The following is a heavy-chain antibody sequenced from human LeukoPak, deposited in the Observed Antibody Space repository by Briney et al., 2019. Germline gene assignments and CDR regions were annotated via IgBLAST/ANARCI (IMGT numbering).Heavy chain of an antibody. CDR2: IIPIFGTT. D-gene: IGHD1-1*01. V-gene: IGHV1-69*06. CDR3: ARGRPESPFDP. CDR1: GGTFSYFA. Sequence: AASVKVSCKTSGGTFSYFAISWVRQVPGQGLEWMGGIIPIFGTTDYPHKFQDRVTMTADKSTNTAYMELSSLRSDDTAIYYCARGRPESPFDPWGQGTLVTVSS. J-gene: IGHJ5*02.